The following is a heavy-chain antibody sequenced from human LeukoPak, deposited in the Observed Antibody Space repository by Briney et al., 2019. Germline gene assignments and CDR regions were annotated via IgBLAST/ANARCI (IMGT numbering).Heavy chain of an antibody. J-gene: IGHJ4*02. Sequence: PSETLSLTCTVSGGSISSYYWSWIRQPAGKGLEWIGRIYSTGSTNYNPSLKSRVTMSVDTSKNQFSLRLRSVTATDTAVYYCARQIASAGTAGFDFWGQGALVTVSS. D-gene: IGHD6-13*01. CDR3: ARQIASAGTAGFDF. CDR1: GGSISSYY. CDR2: IYSTGST. V-gene: IGHV4-4*07.